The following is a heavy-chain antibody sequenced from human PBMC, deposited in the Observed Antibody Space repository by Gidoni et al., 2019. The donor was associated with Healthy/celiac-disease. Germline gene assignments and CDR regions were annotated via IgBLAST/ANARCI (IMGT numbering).Heavy chain of an antibody. Sequence: QVQLQQWGAGLLKPSETLSLTCAVSGGSFSGYYWSWIRQPPGKGLEWIGEINHSGSTNYNPSLKSRVTISVDTSKNQFSLKLSSVTAAETAVYYCARGGYYYDSSGAIDYWGQGTLVTVSS. D-gene: IGHD3-22*01. CDR1: GGSFSGYY. CDR3: ARGGYYYDSSGAIDY. CDR2: INHSGST. V-gene: IGHV4-34*01. J-gene: IGHJ4*02.